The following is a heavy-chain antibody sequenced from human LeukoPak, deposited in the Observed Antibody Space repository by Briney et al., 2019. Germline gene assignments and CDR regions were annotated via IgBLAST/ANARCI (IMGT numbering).Heavy chain of an antibody. J-gene: IGHJ6*03. CDR1: GYTFTTYG. V-gene: IGHV1-18*01. Sequence: ASVKVSCKASGYTFTTYGITWVRQAPGHGLEWMGWISAYNGNTNYAQKLQGRVTMTTDTSTSTAYMELRSLRSDDTAVYYCARGSKPPPGYSYGGQVYYHYYMDVWGKGTTVTISS. CDR2: ISAYNGNT. D-gene: IGHD5-18*01. CDR3: ARGSKPPPGYSYGGQVYYHYYMDV.